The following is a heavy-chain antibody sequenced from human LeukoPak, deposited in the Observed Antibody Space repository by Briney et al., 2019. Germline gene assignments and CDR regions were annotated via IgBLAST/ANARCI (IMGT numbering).Heavy chain of an antibody. CDR2: IKEDGSEK. CDR1: GFMFSSYW. J-gene: IGHJ4*02. Sequence: AGGSLRLACAASGFMFSSYWMSWVRQAPGKGLEWVADIKEDGSEKSYVDPVKGRFTISRDNAKHSLYLQMNSLRAEDTAVYYCARGNGSSWYKLNFDYWGQGTLVTVSS. CDR3: ARGNGSSWYKLNFDY. D-gene: IGHD6-13*01. V-gene: IGHV3-7*01.